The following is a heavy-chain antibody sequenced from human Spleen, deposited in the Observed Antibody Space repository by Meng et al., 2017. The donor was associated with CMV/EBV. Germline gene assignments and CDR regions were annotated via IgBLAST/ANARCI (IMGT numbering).Heavy chain of an antibody. D-gene: IGHD3-3*01. CDR1: GFTFSDHF. CDR3: ARLPGLGWSAFDG. J-gene: IGHJ3*01. V-gene: IGHV3-11*01. Sequence: GGSLRLSCAASGFTFSDHFMTWICQAPGKGLEWVSHISGRSSAISYADSVKGRFTISRDNAKNSLYLQMNSLRAEDTAVYYCARLPGLGWSAFDGWGQGTVVTVSS. CDR2: ISGRSSAI.